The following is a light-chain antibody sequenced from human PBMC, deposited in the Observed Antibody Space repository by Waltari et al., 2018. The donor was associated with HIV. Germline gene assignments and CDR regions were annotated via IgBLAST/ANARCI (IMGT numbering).Light chain of an antibody. CDR1: SSHVGGSKS. CDR2: EVK. CDR3: NSYAGSNNWV. Sequence: QSALTQPPSASGSPGQSVTISCTGTSSHVGGSKSVSWYHQHPGKAPNLMIYEVKQRPSGVPDRFSGSKSANTASLTVSGLQADDEADYYCNSYAGSNNWVFGGGTKLTVL. J-gene: IGLJ3*02. V-gene: IGLV2-8*01.